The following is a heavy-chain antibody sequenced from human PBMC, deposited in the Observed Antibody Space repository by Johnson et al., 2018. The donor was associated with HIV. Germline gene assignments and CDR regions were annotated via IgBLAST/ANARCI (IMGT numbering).Heavy chain of an antibody. CDR1: GFTFSSYG. CDR3: AKVVTYYYDHDAFDI. CDR2: IAAEGSNK. D-gene: IGHD3-22*01. Sequence: QVQLVESGGGVVQPGGSLRLSCAASGFTFSSYGMHWVRQAPGKGLEWVAVIAAEGSNKYYADSVKGRFTISRDNSKNTLYLQMNSLRAEDTAVYYCAKVVTYYYDHDAFDIWGQGTMVTVSS. V-gene: IGHV3-30*18. J-gene: IGHJ3*02.